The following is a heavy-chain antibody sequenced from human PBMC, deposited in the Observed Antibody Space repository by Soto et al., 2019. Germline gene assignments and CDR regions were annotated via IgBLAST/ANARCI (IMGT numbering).Heavy chain of an antibody. CDR3: ARTLEHCTNGVCYEYNWFDP. J-gene: IGHJ5*02. V-gene: IGHV1-69*06. Sequence: VASVKVSCKVSGGTFSSYAISWVRQAPGQGLEWMGGIIPIFGTANYAQKFQGRVTITADKSTSTAYMELSSLRSEDTAVYYCARTLEHCTNGVCYEYNWFDPWGQGTLVTVSS. CDR1: GGTFSSYA. D-gene: IGHD2-8*01. CDR2: IIPIFGTA.